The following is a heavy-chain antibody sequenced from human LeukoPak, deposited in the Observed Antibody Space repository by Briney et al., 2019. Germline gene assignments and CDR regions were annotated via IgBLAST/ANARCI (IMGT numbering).Heavy chain of an antibody. D-gene: IGHD3-3*01. J-gene: IGHJ4*02. Sequence: GASVKVSCKASGYTFTSYGISWVRQAPGQGLEWMGWISAYNGNTNYAQKLQGRVTMTTDTSTSTAYMELRSLRSDGTAVYYCARKPGYYDFWSDPDGYFDYWGQGTLVTVSS. V-gene: IGHV1-18*01. CDR2: ISAYNGNT. CDR1: GYTFTSYG. CDR3: ARKPGYYDFWSDPDGYFDY.